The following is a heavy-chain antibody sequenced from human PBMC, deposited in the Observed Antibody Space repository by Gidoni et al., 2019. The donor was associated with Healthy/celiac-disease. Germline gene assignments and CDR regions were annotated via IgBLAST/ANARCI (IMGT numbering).Heavy chain of an antibody. V-gene: IGHV5-51*01. CDR1: GYSFTSYW. J-gene: IGHJ3*02. CDR2: IYPGDSDT. Sequence: EVQLVQSGAEVKKPGESLKISCKGSGYSFTSYWIGWVRQRPGKGLEWMGIIYPGDSDTRYSPSFQGQVTISADKSISTAYLQWSSLKASDTAMYYCGAGIPGPSNTNYDAFDIWGQGTMVTVSS. D-gene: IGHD2-2*01. CDR3: GAGIPGPSNTNYDAFDI.